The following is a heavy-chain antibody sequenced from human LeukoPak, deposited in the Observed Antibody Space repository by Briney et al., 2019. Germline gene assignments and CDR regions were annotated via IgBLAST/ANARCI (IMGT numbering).Heavy chain of an antibody. CDR3: ARQNYDYPVY. D-gene: IGHD3-16*01. V-gene: IGHV4-4*09. CDR1: GFSMTSYY. Sequence: SETLSLTCAVSGFSMTSYYWSWIRQPPGKGLEWIGYISTSGSTNYNPSLKSRVTMSVDTSKNYFSLKLNSVTAADTAFYYCARQNYDYPVYWGQGTLVTVSS. CDR2: ISTSGST. J-gene: IGHJ4*02.